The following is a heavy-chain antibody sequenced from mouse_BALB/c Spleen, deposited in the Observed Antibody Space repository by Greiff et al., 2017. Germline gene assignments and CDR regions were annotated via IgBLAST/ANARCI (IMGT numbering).Heavy chain of an antibody. CDR1: GFTFSSYA. CDR2: ISSGGSYT. J-gene: IGHJ3*01. V-gene: IGHV5-9-4*01. CDR3: ARDIYYGSSYPAWFAY. Sequence: DVHLVESGGGLVKPGGSLKLSCAASGFTFSSYAMSWVRQSPEKRLEWVAEISSGGSYTYYPDTVTGRFTISRDNAKNTLYLEMSSLRSEDTAMYYCARDIYYGSSYPAWFAYWGQGTLVTVSA. D-gene: IGHD1-1*01.